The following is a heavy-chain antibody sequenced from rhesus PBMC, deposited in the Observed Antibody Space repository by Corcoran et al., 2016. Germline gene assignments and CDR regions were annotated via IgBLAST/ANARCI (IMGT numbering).Heavy chain of an antibody. J-gene: IGHJ5-1*01. CDR3: VAGTKNRFDV. CDR2: INPKTGGT. D-gene: IGHD1-14*01. CDR1: GYNFTDYY. Sequence: QVQLVPSGAEVKKPGSSVKVSCKASGYNFTDYYMHWVRQAPGQGLEWMGEINPKTGGTNYAQKFQGRVTMTRDTSTSTAYMELSSLRSEDTAVYYCVAGTKNRFDVWGPGVLVTVSS. V-gene: IGHV1-138*01.